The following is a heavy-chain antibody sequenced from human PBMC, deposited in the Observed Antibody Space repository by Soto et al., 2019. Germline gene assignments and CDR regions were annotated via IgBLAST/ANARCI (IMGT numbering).Heavy chain of an antibody. CDR2: IFWDDDK. Sequence: QITLKESGPTLVKPTQTLTLTCTFSGFSLSTGGVGVGWIRQPPAQALEWLAVIFWDDDKRYSPSLKDRLTSTKDSSRYRVVLTTTNMDPANTATYYCAHRSYYSGGSCSAYWGQGTLVTV. J-gene: IGHJ4*02. CDR3: AHRSYYSGGSCSAY. V-gene: IGHV2-5*02. D-gene: IGHD2-15*01. CDR1: GFSLSTGGVG.